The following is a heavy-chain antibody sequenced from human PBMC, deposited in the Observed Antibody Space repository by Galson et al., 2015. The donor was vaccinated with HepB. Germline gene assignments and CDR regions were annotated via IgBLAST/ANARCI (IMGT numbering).Heavy chain of an antibody. CDR1: GFTFSSYA. Sequence: SLRLSCAASGFTFSSYAMHWVRQAPGKGLEWVAVISYNGSNQYYADSVKGRFTISRNNSKNMVFLQMNSLRADDTAVYYCARDRPRSGSGRCGAFDIWGQGTMVTVSS. D-gene: IGHD3-10*01. J-gene: IGHJ3*02. CDR3: ARDRPRSGSGRCGAFDI. V-gene: IGHV3-30*04. CDR2: ISYNGSNQ.